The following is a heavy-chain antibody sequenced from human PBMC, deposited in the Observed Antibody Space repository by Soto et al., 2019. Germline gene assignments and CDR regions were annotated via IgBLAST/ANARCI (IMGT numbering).Heavy chain of an antibody. D-gene: IGHD3-9*01. CDR2: IIPILGIV. Sequence: SVKVSCKASGGTFNSYIISWVRQAPGQGLEWMGRIIPILGIVSYAQKFQGRVTITADKSTSTVYMELSGLRSDDTAVYYCERGILVVQGGPYYMDVCGKRTTVTVSS. CDR3: ERGILVVQGGPYYMDV. V-gene: IGHV1-69*02. J-gene: IGHJ6*03. CDR1: GGTFNSYI.